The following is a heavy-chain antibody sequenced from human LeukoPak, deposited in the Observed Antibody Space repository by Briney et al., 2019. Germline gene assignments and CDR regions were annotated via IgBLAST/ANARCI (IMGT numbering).Heavy chain of an antibody. CDR1: GYTFTGYY. J-gene: IGHJ6*02. D-gene: IGHD3-3*01. Sequence: ASVKVSCKASGYTFTGYYTHWVRQAPGQGLEWMGRSNPNSGGTNYAQKLQGRVTRTRDTSINTAYMELSRLRSDDTAVYYCARGGYDFVYYYYGMDVWGQGPTVTVSS. V-gene: IGHV1-2*06. CDR3: ARGGYDFVYYYYGMDV. CDR2: SNPNSGGT.